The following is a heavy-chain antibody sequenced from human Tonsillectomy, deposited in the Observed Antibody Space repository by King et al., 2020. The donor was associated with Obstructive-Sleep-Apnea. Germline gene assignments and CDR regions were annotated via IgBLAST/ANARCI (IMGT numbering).Heavy chain of an antibody. D-gene: IGHD1-26*01. CDR2: IYTSGST. J-gene: IGHJ5*02. CDR3: AREPSGSYQGVYNWFDP. Sequence: QLQESGPGLVKPSETLSLTCTVSGGSISSYYWSWIRQPAGKGLEWIGRIYTSGSTNYNPSLKSRVTMSVDTSKNQFSLELSSVTAADTAVYYCAREPSGSYQGVYNWFDPWGQGTLVTVSS. V-gene: IGHV4-4*07. CDR1: GGSISSYY.